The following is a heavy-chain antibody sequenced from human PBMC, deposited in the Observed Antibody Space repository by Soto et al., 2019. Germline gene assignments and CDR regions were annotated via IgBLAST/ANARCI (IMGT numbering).Heavy chain of an antibody. CDR2: IHRSGSPI. CDR1: GFTFSDFY. Sequence: RRLSCAASGFTFSDFYIVWIRQAPGKGLEWISYIHRSGSPIYYADSVKGRFTISRDNAKTSLSLQMNSLRAEDTAVYYCARLFYNWNSWVGSWGQGPLVTVSS. CDR3: ARLFYNWNSWVGS. J-gene: IGHJ4*02. D-gene: IGHD1-20*01. V-gene: IGHV3-11*01.